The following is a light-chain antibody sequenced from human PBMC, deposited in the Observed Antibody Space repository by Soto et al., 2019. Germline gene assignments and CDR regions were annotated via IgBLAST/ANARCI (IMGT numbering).Light chain of an antibody. V-gene: IGKV3-11*01. CDR1: QSVSSY. Sequence: EIVLTQSPATLYLSPGERDTLSCRASQSVSSYLAWYQQKPGQAPRLLIYDASNRATGIPARFSGSGSGTDFTLTISSLEPEDFAVYYCQQRSNWPPWTFGQGTKVEIK. CDR2: DAS. J-gene: IGKJ1*01. CDR3: QQRSNWPPWT.